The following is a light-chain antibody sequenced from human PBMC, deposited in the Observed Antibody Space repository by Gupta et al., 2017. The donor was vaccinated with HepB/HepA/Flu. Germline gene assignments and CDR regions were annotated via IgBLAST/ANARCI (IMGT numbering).Light chain of an antibody. Sequence: EIVLTQSPGTLSLSPGERATLSCRASQSVNSSFLAWYQQKPGQAPRLLIYGASSRATGIPARFSGSGSGTDFTLTISRLEPEDFAVYYCQQYVSSPRTFGQGTKVEIK. CDR2: GAS. V-gene: IGKV3-20*01. CDR3: QQYVSSPRT. J-gene: IGKJ1*01. CDR1: QSVNSSF.